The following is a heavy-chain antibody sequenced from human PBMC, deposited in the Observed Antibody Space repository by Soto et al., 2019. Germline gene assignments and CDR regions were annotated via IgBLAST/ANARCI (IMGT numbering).Heavy chain of an antibody. CDR3: ARDRQKYGMDV. Sequence: GGSLRLSCAASGSTFSSYSMNWVRQAPGKGLEWVSYISSSSTIYYADSVKGRFTISRDNAKNSLYLQMNSLRDEDTAVYYCARDRQKYGMDVWGQGTTVTVSS. V-gene: IGHV3-48*02. J-gene: IGHJ6*02. CDR2: ISSSSTI. CDR1: GSTFSSYS.